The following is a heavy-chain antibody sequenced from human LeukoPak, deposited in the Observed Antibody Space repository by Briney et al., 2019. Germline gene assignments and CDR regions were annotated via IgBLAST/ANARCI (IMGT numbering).Heavy chain of an antibody. J-gene: IGHJ4*02. CDR2: ILSDGSLQ. Sequence: GGSLRLSRAASGFALGSYAMHGVRQAPGKGLEWVAVILSDGSLQNSADSVRGRFIISRDNSKNTLFLQMSSLRPEDTSVYYCARGAVVGSYNLICVWGKRILVTFSS. D-gene: IGHD5-24*01. CDR1: GFALGSYA. CDR3: ARGAVVGSYNLICV. V-gene: IGHV3-30*04.